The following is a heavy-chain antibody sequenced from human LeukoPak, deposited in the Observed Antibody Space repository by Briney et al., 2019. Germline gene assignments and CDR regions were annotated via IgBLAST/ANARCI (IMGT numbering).Heavy chain of an antibody. V-gene: IGHV4-34*01. D-gene: IGHD1-26*01. CDR2: INHSGST. J-gene: IGHJ4*02. Sequence: SGTLSLTCAVYGGSFSGYYWNWIRQPPGKGLEWIGEINHSGSTNYTPSLRSRVTISVDTSKNQFSLKLSSVTAADTAVYYCARVSSGATTVDYWGQGTLVTVSS. CDR3: ARVSSGATTVDY. CDR1: GGSFSGYY.